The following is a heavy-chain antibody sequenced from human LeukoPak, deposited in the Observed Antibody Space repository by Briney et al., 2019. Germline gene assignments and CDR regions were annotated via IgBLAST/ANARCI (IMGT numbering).Heavy chain of an antibody. V-gene: IGHV3-30*04. J-gene: IGHJ4*02. CDR1: GFNFHNFA. D-gene: IGHD5-24*01. CDR3: ARPSPPGDGYNPCDY. Sequence: GGSLRLSCEASGFNFHNFAMHWVRQAPGKGLEWVAVISNDERNKYYTDSVKGRFTISRDNSKSTVYLQMNSLRPEDTAVYYCARPSPPGDGYNPCDYWGPGALVIVSS. CDR2: ISNDERNK.